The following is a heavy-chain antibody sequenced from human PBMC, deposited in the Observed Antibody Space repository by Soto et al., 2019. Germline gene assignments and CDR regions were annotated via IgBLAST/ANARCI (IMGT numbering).Heavy chain of an antibody. D-gene: IGHD2-15*01. Sequence: SLRLSCAASGFPFSDYAMHWVRQAPGKGLECVSAISTDGGSKSYPNSVRGRFTVSRDNSKNTLYLQMGSLRPEDTAVYYCVREYRYCGGGSCRYYYYYYGMDVWGQGTTVTVSS. CDR1: GFPFSDYA. CDR2: ISTDGGSK. V-gene: IGHV3-64*01. CDR3: VREYRYCGGGSCRYYYYYYGMDV. J-gene: IGHJ6*02.